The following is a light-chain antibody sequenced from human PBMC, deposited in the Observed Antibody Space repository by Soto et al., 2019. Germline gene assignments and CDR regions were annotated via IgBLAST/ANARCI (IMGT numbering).Light chain of an antibody. Sequence: EIVMTQSPDTLSVSPGETATLSCRASQSVGSNLAWYQQKPGQAPRPLISDASTRAAGLPARFSGSGSGTEFTLTISSLQSEDFAVYYCQQCNNWPKTFGQGTKVEIK. J-gene: IGKJ1*01. CDR3: QQCNNWPKT. CDR2: DAS. CDR1: QSVGSN. V-gene: IGKV3-15*01.